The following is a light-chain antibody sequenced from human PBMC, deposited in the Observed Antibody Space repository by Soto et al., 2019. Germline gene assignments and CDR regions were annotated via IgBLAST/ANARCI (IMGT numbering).Light chain of an antibody. CDR2: DDN. CDR1: NIGTKN. Sequence: SYELTQPPSVSAAPGQTARITCGGNNIGTKNVHWYQQKPGQAPVLVVFDDNDRASGIPERFSGLNSGKMATLTISRVEAGDEADYYCQVWDGNSDVVFGGGTKVTVL. J-gene: IGLJ3*02. CDR3: QVWDGNSDVV. V-gene: IGLV3-21*02.